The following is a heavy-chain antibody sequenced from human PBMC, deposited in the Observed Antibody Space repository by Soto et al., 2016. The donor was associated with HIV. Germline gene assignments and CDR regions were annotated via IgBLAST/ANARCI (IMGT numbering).Heavy chain of an antibody. D-gene: IGHD2-21*02. CDR3: TTGTDRGLTYYYYYGMDV. CDR2: IKTKTDDGTT. J-gene: IGHJ6*02. CDR1: GFTFSNAW. V-gene: IGHV3-15*01. Sequence: EVQLVESGGGLVKPGGPVRLSCAASGFTFSNAWMTWVRQAPGKGLEWVGRIKTKTDDGTTDYAAPVKGRFTISRDDSKNTLYLQMNSLKTEDTAVYYCTTGTDRGLTYYYYYGMDVWGQGTSVTVSS.